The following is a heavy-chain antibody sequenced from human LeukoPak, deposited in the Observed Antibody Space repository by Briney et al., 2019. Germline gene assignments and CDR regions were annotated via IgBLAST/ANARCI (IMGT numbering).Heavy chain of an antibody. D-gene: IGHD2-2*01. CDR2: ISDSGGST. V-gene: IGHV3-23*01. CDR1: GFTFSSYA. CDR3: AQTGPTGGFCSSTSCYGVDY. Sequence: GGSLRLSCAASGFTFSSYAMSWVRQAPGKGPELVSSISDSGGSTYYADSVKGRFTISRDNSKNTLYLQIDTLRAEDTAVYYCAQTGPTGGFCSSTSCYGVDYWGQGTLVTVSS. J-gene: IGHJ4*02.